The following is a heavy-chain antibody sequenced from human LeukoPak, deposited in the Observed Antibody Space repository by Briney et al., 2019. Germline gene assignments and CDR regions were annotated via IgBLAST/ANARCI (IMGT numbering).Heavy chain of an antibody. J-gene: IGHJ4*02. CDR1: GYSISSGYY. Sequence: SETLSLTCTVSGYSISSGYYWGWIRQPPGKGLEWIGSIYHSGSTYYNPSLKSRVTISVDTSKNQFSLKLSSVTAADTAVYYCARDGDGYFRWGQGTLVTVSS. CDR3: ARDGDGYFR. V-gene: IGHV4-38-2*02. CDR2: IYHSGST. D-gene: IGHD5-24*01.